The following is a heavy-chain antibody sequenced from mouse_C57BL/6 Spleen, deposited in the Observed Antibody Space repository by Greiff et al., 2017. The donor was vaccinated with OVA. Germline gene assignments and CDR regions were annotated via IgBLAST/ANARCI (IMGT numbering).Heavy chain of an antibody. D-gene: IGHD1-1*01. V-gene: IGHV1-55*01. CDR1: GYTFTSYW. CDR2: IYPGSGST. CDR3: ARSVYYGSRDWYFDV. J-gene: IGHJ1*03. Sequence: VQLQQPGAELVKPGASVKMSCKASGYTFTSYWITWVKQRPGQGLEWIGDIYPGSGSTNYNEKFKSKATLTVDTSSSTAYMQLSSLTSEDSAVYYGARSVYYGSRDWYFDVWGTGTTVTVSS.